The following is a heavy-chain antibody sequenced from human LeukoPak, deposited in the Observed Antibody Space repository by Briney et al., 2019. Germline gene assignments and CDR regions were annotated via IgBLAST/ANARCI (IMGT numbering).Heavy chain of an antibody. CDR3: VRDFRSADY. V-gene: IGHV3-74*01. CDR2: ICPDGTVT. Sequence: GGSLRLSCAASGFTFSSYAMSWVRRAPGKGPMWVSRICPDGTVTNYADSVKARFIISRDNARNTVYLQMNSLRVEDTAVYYCVRDFRSADYWGQGALVTVSS. J-gene: IGHJ4*02. CDR1: GFTFSSYA.